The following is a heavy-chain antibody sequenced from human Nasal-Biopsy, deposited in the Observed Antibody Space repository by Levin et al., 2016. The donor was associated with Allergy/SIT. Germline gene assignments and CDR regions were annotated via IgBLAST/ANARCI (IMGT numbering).Heavy chain of an antibody. V-gene: IGHV3-30*18. CDR3: AKEHGFWTGPYSVPHYVMGV. Sequence: GESLKISCAASGFTVSLSTMAWVRQPPGKGLEWVAGLSFDDNNNFHADSVKGRFTVSRDNSKNTVYLQMNTLRVEDTAVYFCAKEHGFWTGPYSVPHYVMGVWGQGTTVTVSS. D-gene: IGHD3/OR15-3a*01. J-gene: IGHJ6*02. CDR1: GFTVSLST. CDR2: LSFDDNNN.